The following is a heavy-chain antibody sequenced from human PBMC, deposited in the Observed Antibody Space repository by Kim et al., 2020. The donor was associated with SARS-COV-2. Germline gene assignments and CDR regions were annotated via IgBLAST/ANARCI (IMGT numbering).Heavy chain of an antibody. J-gene: IGHJ6*03. Sequence: GESLKISCKGSGYSFTSYWIGWVRQMPGKGLEWMGIIYPGDSDTRYSPSFQGQVTISADKSISTTYLQWSSLKASDTAMYYCVRITVPAATYYYYYYMDVWGKGTTVTVSS. CDR1: GYSFTSYW. CDR3: VRITVPAATYYYYYYMDV. CDR2: IYPGDSDT. D-gene: IGHD2-2*01. V-gene: IGHV5-51*01.